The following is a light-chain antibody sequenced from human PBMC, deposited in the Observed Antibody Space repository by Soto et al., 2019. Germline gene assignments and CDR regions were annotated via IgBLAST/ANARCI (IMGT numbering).Light chain of an antibody. CDR3: QQLNYWPRIT. CDR2: DAS. Sequence: EIVMTQSPATLSVSPGERATLSCRASQSVSSRLAWYQQKRGQAPRLLIYDASTRASGIPPRFSGSGSGTDFTLTISSLQSEDFAVYYCQQLNYWPRITFGQGTRLEIK. V-gene: IGKV3-15*01. J-gene: IGKJ5*01. CDR1: QSVSSR.